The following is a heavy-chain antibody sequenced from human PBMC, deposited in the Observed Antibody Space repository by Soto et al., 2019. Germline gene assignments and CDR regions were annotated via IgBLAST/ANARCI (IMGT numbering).Heavy chain of an antibody. CDR1: GGTFSSYA. Sequence: QVQLVQSGAEVKKPGSSVKVSCKASGGTFSSYAISWVRQAPGQGLEWMGGIIPIFGTANYAQKFQGRVTITADESTSTAYMELVSLRSEDTAVYYCARDLGLPYVLAEDRAFDIWGQGTMVTVSS. CDR2: IIPIFGTA. J-gene: IGHJ3*02. D-gene: IGHD2-15*01. CDR3: ARDLGLPYVLAEDRAFDI. V-gene: IGHV1-69*01.